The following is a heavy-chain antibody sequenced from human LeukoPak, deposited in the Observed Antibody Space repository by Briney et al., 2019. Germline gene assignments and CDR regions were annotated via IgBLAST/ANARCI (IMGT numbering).Heavy chain of an antibody. CDR1: GYTFIGYY. V-gene: IGHV1-2*02. CDR2: INPNYGGT. D-gene: IGHD2-15*01. CDR3: ARLGERYCSGGSCYVSDY. Sequence: GASVKVSCKASGYTFIGYYIHWVRQAPGQGLEYMGWINPNYGGTNSAQKFQGRVTMTRDMSTSTVYMELSSLRSEDTAVYYCARLGERYCSGGSCYVSDYWGQGTLVTVSS. J-gene: IGHJ4*02.